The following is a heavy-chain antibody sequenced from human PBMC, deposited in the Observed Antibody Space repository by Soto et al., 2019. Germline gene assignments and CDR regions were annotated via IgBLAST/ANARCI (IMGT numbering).Heavy chain of an antibody. Sequence: SQTESRTGAISGGSVCRSCVSWNYFRQSPLRGLEWLGRTYYRSKWYNDYAVSVKSRITINPDTSKNQFSLQLNSVTPEDTAMYYCARSRGYDYYYYGMDVWGQGTTVTVSS. CDR1: GGSVCRSCVS. V-gene: IGHV6-1*01. CDR2: TYYRSKWYN. D-gene: IGHD5-18*01. J-gene: IGHJ6*02. CDR3: ARSRGYDYYYYGMDV.